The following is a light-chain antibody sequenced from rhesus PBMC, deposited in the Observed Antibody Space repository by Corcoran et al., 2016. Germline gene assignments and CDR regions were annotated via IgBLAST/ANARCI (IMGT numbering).Light chain of an antibody. CDR1: QSITSW. CDR2: KAS. V-gene: IGKV1-22*01. Sequence: DIQMTQSPSSLSASVGDTVTITCRASQSITSWLAWYQQKPGKAPKLLFYKASPLERGAPSRFSGSGSGTDCTLTISSLQSEDFATYYCQQYSSSPWTFGQGTKVEIK. J-gene: IGKJ1*01. CDR3: QQYSSSPWT.